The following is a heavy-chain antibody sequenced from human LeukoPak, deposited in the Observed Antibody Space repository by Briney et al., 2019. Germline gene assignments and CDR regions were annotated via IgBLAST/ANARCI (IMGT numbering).Heavy chain of an antibody. CDR3: TTDEGSGSWDY. Sequence: GGSLRLSCPASGFTFSNAWMSWVRQAPGKGLEWVGRIKSKTDGGTTDYAAPVKGRFTISRDDSKNTLYLQMNSLKTEDTAVYYCTTDEGSGSWDYWGQGTLVTVSS. J-gene: IGHJ4*02. D-gene: IGHD3-10*01. CDR1: GFTFSNAW. V-gene: IGHV3-15*01. CDR2: IKSKTDGGTT.